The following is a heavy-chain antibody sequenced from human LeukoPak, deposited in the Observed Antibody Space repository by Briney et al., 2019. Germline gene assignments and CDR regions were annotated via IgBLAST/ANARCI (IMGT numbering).Heavy chain of an antibody. V-gene: IGHV4-38-2*01. D-gene: IGHD3-10*01. Sequence: SETLSLTCAVSGYSISSGYYWGWIRQPPGKGLEWIGSIYHSGSTYYNPSLKSRVTISVDTSKNQFSLKLSSVTAADTAVYYCARLGVYHYSGSYLIRGWFDPWGQGTLVTVSS. CDR2: IYHSGST. J-gene: IGHJ5*02. CDR3: ARLGVYHYSGSYLIRGWFDP. CDR1: GYSISSGYY.